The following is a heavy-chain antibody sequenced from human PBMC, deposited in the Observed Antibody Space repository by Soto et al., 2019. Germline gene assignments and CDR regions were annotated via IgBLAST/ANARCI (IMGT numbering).Heavy chain of an antibody. CDR1: GFTFSSYA. J-gene: IGHJ4*02. CDR3: AKHGVVIYLGYFDY. Sequence: GGSLRPSCAASGFTFSSYAMSWVRQAPGKGLEWVSAISGSGGSTYYADSVKGRFTISRDNSKNTLYLQMNSLRAEDTAVYYCAKHGVVIYLGYFDYWGQGTLVTVSS. D-gene: IGHD3-3*01. V-gene: IGHV3-23*01. CDR2: ISGSGGST.